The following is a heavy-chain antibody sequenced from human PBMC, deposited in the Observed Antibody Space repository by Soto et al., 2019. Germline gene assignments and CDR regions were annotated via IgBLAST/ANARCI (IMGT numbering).Heavy chain of an antibody. V-gene: IGHV3-48*02. CDR1: GFTFSSYS. D-gene: IGHD7-27*01. Sequence: EVQLVESGGDLVQPGGSLRLSCAASGFTFSSYSMNWVRQAPGKGLEWISYITSGSSAIRCADSVQGRFTISRDNAKNSLYLQMNSLKDEDTAVYYCVRDLNWGFDYWGQGTLVTVSS. CDR2: ITSGSSAI. J-gene: IGHJ4*02. CDR3: VRDLNWGFDY.